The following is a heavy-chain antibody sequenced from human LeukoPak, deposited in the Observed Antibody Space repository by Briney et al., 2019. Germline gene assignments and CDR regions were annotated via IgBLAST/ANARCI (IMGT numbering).Heavy chain of an antibody. J-gene: IGHJ3*02. V-gene: IGHV4-61*01. D-gene: IGHD3-22*01. CDR3: ARERYYDSSGLIDVAAFDI. CDR1: GGSFSRSSNY. CDR2: IYYSGST. Sequence: PSETLSLTCTVSGGSFSRSSNYWGWVRQPPGKGLEWIGYIYYSGSTNYNPSLKSRVTISVDTSKNQFSLKLSSVTAADTAVYYCARERYYDSSGLIDVAAFDIWGQGTMVTVSS.